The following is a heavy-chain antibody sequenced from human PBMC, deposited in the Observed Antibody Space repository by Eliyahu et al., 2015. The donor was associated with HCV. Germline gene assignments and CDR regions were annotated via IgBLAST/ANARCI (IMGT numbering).Heavy chain of an antibody. CDR2: ISANGDDS. CDR1: GFPFXIXV. D-gene: IGHD3-22*01. V-gene: IGHV3-64D*06. Sequence: EVQLVESGGGLVQPGGSLRLSCSASGFPFXIXVXXWVRQAPGKGLEYVSAISANGDDSYYSDFVRGRFTVSRDNSKNTLYLQMSSLRAEDTAHYYCMKGLVEYFDSRGWNYYYGLDAWGQGTTVTVSS. CDR3: MKGLVEYFDSRGWNYYYGLDA. J-gene: IGHJ6*02.